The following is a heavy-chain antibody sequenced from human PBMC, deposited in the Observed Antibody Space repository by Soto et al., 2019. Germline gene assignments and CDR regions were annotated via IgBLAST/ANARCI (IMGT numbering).Heavy chain of an antibody. J-gene: IGHJ4*02. CDR2: IIPIFGTA. CDR3: ARDQTGTTIPRALDY. V-gene: IGHV1-69*13. Sequence: ASVKVSCKASGGTFSSYAISWVRQAPGQGLEWMGGIIPIFGTANYAQKFQGRVTITADESTSTAYVELSSLRSEDTAVYYCARDQTGTTIPRALDYWGQGTLVTVSS. CDR1: GGTFSSYA. D-gene: IGHD1-7*01.